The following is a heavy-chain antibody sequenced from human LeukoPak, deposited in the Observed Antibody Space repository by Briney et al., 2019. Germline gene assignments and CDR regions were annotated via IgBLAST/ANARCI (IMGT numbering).Heavy chain of an antibody. Sequence: PSETLSLTCTVSGGSISSYYWSWIRQPPGKGLEWIGYIYYSGSTNYNPSLKSRVTISVDTSKNQFSLKLSSVTAADTAVYYCATRGYSPNLVDYWGQGTLVTVSS. D-gene: IGHD5-12*01. CDR3: ATRGYSPNLVDY. CDR1: GGSISSYY. J-gene: IGHJ4*02. V-gene: IGHV4-59*01. CDR2: IYYSGST.